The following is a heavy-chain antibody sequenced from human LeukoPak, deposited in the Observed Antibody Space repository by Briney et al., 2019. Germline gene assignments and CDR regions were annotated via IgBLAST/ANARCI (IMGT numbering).Heavy chain of an antibody. V-gene: IGHV4-59*12. J-gene: IGHJ5*02. CDR1: GGSISSYY. D-gene: IGHD1-20*01. CDR2: IYYSGST. Sequence: PSETLSLTCTVSGGSISSYYWSWIRQPPGKGLEWIGYIYYSGSTNYNPSLKSRVTISVDTSKNQFSLKLSSVTAADTAVYYCARRGGITGTKNWFDPWGQGTLVTVSS. CDR3: ARRGGITGTKNWFDP.